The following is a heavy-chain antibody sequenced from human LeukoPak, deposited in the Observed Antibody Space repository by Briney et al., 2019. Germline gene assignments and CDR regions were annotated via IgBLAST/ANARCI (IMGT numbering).Heavy chain of an antibody. CDR3: AKDREFGLFDY. J-gene: IGHJ4*02. CDR1: GFTFSSYA. CDR2: ISGSGGST. D-gene: IGHD3-10*01. Sequence: PGGSLRLSCAASGFTFSSYAMSWVRQAPGKGLEGVSAISGSGGSTYYPDSVQGRFTISRDNSKNTLYLQMNRLRAEDTAVYYCAKDREFGLFDYWGQGTLVTVSS. V-gene: IGHV3-23*01.